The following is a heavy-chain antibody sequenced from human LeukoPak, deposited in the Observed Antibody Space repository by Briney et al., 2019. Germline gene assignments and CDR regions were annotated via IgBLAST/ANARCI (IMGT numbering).Heavy chain of an antibody. J-gene: IGHJ4*02. CDR1: GFTFSSSN. CDR3: ARNPGELYFDY. D-gene: IGHD3-10*01. CDR2: ISSSGSYI. Sequence: GGSLRLSCAASGFTFSSSNMNWVRQAPGKGLQWISSISSSGSYIYYADSLKGRFTVSRDNAKNSVYLQMYSLRAEDTALYYCARNPGELYFDYWGQGTLVTVSS. V-gene: IGHV3-21*06.